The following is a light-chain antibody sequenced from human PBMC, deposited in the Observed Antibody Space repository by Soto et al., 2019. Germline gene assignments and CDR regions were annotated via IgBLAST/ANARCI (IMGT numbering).Light chain of an antibody. J-gene: IGKJ1*01. CDR1: QSVSSS. CDR2: GAT. CDR3: QQYNNWPRT. Sequence: EIVLTQSPGTLSLSPGERATLSCRASQSVSSSSLAWYQQKPGQAPRLLIHGATTRATGIPARFSGSGSGTEFTLTISSLQSEDFAGYYCQQYNNWPRTFGQGTKVDIK. V-gene: IGKV3-15*01.